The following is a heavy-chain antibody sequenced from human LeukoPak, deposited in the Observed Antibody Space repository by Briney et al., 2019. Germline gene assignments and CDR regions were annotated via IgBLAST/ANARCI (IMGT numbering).Heavy chain of an antibody. D-gene: IGHD3-22*01. CDR1: GFTFSDYY. V-gene: IGHV3-11*01. J-gene: IGHJ6*03. CDR3: TRDHRKVFYFDNPGYYRHNYMDV. CDR2: ISSSGGTI. Sequence: KSGGSLRLSCAASGFTFSDYYMSWIRQAPVKGLEWVSYISSSGGTIYYADSVKGRFTISRDNAKNSLYLQMNSLGAEDTAVYYCTRDHRKVFYFDNPGYYRHNYMDVWGKGTTVTVSS.